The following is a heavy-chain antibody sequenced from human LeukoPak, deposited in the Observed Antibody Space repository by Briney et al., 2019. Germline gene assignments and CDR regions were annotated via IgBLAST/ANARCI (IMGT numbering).Heavy chain of an antibody. CDR3: ARDGSGSYYSPYYYYYYMDV. CDR2: ISAYNGNT. V-gene: IGHV1-18*01. D-gene: IGHD3-10*01. J-gene: IGHJ6*03. Sequence: ASVKVSCKASGYTFTSYGISWVRQAPGQGLEGMGWISAYNGNTNYAQKLQGRVTMTTDTSTSTAYMELRSLRSDDTAVYYCARDGSGSYYSPYYYYYYMDVWGKGTTVTISS. CDR1: GYTFTSYG.